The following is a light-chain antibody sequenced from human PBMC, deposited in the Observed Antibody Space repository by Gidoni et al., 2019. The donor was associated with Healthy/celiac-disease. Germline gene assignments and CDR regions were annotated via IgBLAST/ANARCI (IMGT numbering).Light chain of an antibody. Sequence: ATLSCRASQSVSSNLAWYQQKPGQAPRLLIYGASTRATGIPARFSGSGSGTEFTLTISSLQSEDFAVYYCQQYNNWLYTFGQXTKLEIK. J-gene: IGKJ2*01. V-gene: IGKV3-15*01. CDR2: GAS. CDR3: QQYNNWLYT. CDR1: QSVSSN.